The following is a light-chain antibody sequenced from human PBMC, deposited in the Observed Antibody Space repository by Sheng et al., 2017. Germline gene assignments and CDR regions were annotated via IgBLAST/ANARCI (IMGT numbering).Light chain of an antibody. CDR2: INSDGSH. Sequence: QPVLTQSPSASASLGASVKLTCTLSSGHRSYAIAWHQQQPEKGPRYLMKINSDGSHSKGDGIPDRFSGSSSGAERYLTISSLQSEDEADYYCQTWGTGIHGVFGGGTKLTVL. CDR1: SGHRSYA. J-gene: IGLJ3*02. CDR3: QTWGTGIHGV. V-gene: IGLV4-69*01.